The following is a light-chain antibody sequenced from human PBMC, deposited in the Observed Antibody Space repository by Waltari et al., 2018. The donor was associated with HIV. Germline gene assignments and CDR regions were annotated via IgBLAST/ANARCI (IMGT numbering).Light chain of an antibody. CDR2: RND. V-gene: IGLV1-47*01. CDR1: SSNIGSNY. J-gene: IGLJ1*01. CDR3: AAWDDSRSGYV. Sequence: QSVLTQPPSASGTPGQRVTISCSGGSSNIGSNYVFWYPLLPGTAPKLLVYRNDQRPSGVPDRLSGSKSGTSASLAISGLRSEDEAYYYCAAWDDSRSGYVFGTGTKVTGL.